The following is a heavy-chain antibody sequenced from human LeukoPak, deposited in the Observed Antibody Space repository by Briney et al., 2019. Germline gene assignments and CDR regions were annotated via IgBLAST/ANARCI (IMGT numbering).Heavy chain of an antibody. Sequence: PGGSLRLSCAASGFTVSSNYMSWVRQAPGKGLEWVPVIYSGGSTYYADSVKGRFTISRDNSKNTLYLQMNSLRAEDTAVYYCARTGMGYDILTGYYPSSYYFDYWGQGTLVTVSS. J-gene: IGHJ4*02. CDR2: IYSGGST. V-gene: IGHV3-66*01. CDR1: GFTVSSNY. CDR3: ARTGMGYDILTGYYPSSYYFDY. D-gene: IGHD3-9*01.